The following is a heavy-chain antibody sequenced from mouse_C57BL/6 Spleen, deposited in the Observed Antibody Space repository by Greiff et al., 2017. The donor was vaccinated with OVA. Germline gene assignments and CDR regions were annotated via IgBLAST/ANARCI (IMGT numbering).Heavy chain of an antibody. D-gene: IGHD1-1*01. CDR3: TRGLIRY. V-gene: IGHV14-4*01. Sequence: VQLQQSGAELVRPGASVKLSCTASGFNIKDDYMHWVKQRPEQGLEWIGWIDPENGDTEYASKFQGKATITADTSSNTAYLQLSSLTSEDNAVYYCTRGLIRYWGQGTLVTVSA. CDR2: IDPENGDT. CDR1: GFNIKDDY. J-gene: IGHJ3*01.